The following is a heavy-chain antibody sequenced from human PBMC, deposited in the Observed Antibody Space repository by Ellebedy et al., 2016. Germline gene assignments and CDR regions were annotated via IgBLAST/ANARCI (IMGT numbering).Heavy chain of an antibody. CDR1: GYIFTSFG. Sequence: ASVKVSCXASGYIFTSFGISWVRQAPGQGLEWMGWISAYNGYTNYAQNFQGRVTVTTDSSTNTAYMELRSLSSDDTAVYYCARGFYGSGTFAAPNDAIDIWGQGTMVTVSS. CDR3: ARGFYGSGTFAAPNDAIDI. J-gene: IGHJ3*02. D-gene: IGHD3-10*01. CDR2: ISAYNGYT. V-gene: IGHV1-18*04.